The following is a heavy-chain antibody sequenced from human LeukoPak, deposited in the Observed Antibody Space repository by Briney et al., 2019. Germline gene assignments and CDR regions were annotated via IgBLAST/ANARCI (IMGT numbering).Heavy chain of an antibody. D-gene: IGHD6-13*01. CDR3: ARDWYDY. V-gene: IGHV3-23*01. Sequence: GGSLRLSCAASGFTFSTYAMIWVRQAPGKGLEWVSVICVSGSYTYYADSVKGMFTISRDNSKDTLYPPMTSLRPEDTAVSYCARDWYDYWGQGTLVTVSS. CDR1: GFTFSTYA. CDR2: ICVSGSYT. J-gene: IGHJ4*02.